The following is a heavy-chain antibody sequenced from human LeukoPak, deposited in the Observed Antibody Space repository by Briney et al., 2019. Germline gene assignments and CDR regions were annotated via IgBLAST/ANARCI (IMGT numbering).Heavy chain of an antibody. D-gene: IGHD5-18*01. CDR2: INHSGST. CDR1: GGSISSSNW. Sequence: SETLSLTCAVSGGSISSSNWWSWVRQPPGKGLEWIGEINHSGSTNYNPSLKSRVTISVDTSKNQFSLKLSSVTAADTAVYYCARGGDTAMGDYWGQGTLVTVSS. V-gene: IGHV4-4*02. CDR3: ARGGDTAMGDY. J-gene: IGHJ4*02.